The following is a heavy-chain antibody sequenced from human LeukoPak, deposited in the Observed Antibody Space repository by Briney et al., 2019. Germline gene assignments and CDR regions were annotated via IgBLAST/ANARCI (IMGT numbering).Heavy chain of an antibody. J-gene: IGHJ5*02. D-gene: IGHD6-19*01. Sequence: ASVKVSCKASGYTFTTYDINWVRQATGQGLEWMGWMNPNSGNTGYTQKFQGRVTMTRNTSISTAYMELSSLRSEDTAVYYCAKGRGSGHKENRFDHWGQGTLVTVSS. CDR2: MNPNSGNT. V-gene: IGHV1-8*01. CDR1: GYTFTTYD. CDR3: AKGRGSGHKENRFDH.